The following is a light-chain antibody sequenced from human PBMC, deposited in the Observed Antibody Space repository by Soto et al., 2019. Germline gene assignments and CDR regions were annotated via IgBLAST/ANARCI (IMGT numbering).Light chain of an antibody. CDR2: GAS. V-gene: IGKV3-15*01. CDR1: ESVSSK. Sequence: EIVMTQSPATLSVSPGERATLSCRASESVSSKLAWYQQKPGQAPRLLIYGASTRATGIPARFSGSGSGTEFTITISGLQSEDFAVYYCQQYNNWPPWTFGQGTKV. J-gene: IGKJ1*01. CDR3: QQYNNWPPWT.